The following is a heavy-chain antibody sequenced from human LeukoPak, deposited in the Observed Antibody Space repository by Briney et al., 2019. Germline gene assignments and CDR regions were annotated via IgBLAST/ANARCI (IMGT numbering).Heavy chain of an antibody. V-gene: IGHV1-46*01. CDR2: INPRDGTT. D-gene: IGHD3-10*01. CDR1: GYTFSNYY. Sequence: ASVKVSCKTFGYTFSNYYIHWVRQAPGQGLEWVGQINPRDGTTAYEPKFQGRLTMTRDTSTTTVYLDLGSLTFDDTGIYYCARDSGWSNYDCWGQGALVTVSS. CDR3: ARDSGWSNYDC. J-gene: IGHJ4*02.